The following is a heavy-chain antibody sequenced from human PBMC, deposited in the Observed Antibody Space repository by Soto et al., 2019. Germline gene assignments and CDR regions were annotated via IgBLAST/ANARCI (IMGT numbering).Heavy chain of an antibody. V-gene: IGHV3-33*01. CDR3: ARHSATSYALSSGYPHWPYYYYGMDV. CDR1: GFTFSSYG. CDR2: IWYDGSNK. Sequence: GGSLRLSCAASGFTFSSYGMHWVRQAPGKGLEWVAVIWYDGSNKYYADSVKGRFTISRDNSKNTLYLQMNSLRAEDAAVYYRARHSATSYALSSGYPHWPYYYYGMDVWGQRTTVTVSS. D-gene: IGHD5-12*01. J-gene: IGHJ6*02.